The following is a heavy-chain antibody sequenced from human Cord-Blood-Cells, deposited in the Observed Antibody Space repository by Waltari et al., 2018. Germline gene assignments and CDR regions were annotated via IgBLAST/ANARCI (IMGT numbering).Heavy chain of an antibody. CDR2: INAGNGNT. D-gene: IGHD5-12*01. CDR1: GYTFTSYA. J-gene: IGHJ2*01. Sequence: SGAEVKKPGASVKVSCKASGYTFTSYAMHWVRQAPGQRLEWMGWINAGNGNTKYSQKFQGRVTITRDTSASTAYMELSSLRSEDTAVYYCATQDSGYDWYFDLWGRGTLVTVSS. V-gene: IGHV1-3*01. CDR3: ATQDSGYDWYFDL.